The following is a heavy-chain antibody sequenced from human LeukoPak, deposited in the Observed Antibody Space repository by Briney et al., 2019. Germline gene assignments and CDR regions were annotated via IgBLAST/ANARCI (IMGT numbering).Heavy chain of an antibody. D-gene: IGHD1-26*01. CDR2: MYYRGST. J-gene: IGHJ4*02. V-gene: IGHV4-39*07. CDR1: GGSISSSSHY. Sequence: SETLSLTCTVSGGSISSSSHYWGWIRQPPGKGLEWIGSMYYRGSTYHNPSLKSRVTISVVTSKNQFSLKLSSVTAADTAVYYCATTTIRLGYWGQGTLVTVSS. CDR3: ATTTIRLGY.